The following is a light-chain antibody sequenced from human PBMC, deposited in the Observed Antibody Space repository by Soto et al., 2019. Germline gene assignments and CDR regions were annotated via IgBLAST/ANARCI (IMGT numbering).Light chain of an antibody. CDR2: DVS. V-gene: IGLV2-14*03. CDR3: SSYISTSSLNV. CDR1: SSDVGGYDY. Sequence: QSALTQAASVSGSPGQSITISCTGTSSDVGGYDYVSWYQQHPGKAPKLIIYDVSNRPSGVSNRFSGSKSGNTASLTISGLQAADEADYYCSSYISTSSLNVFGTGTKVTVL. J-gene: IGLJ1*01.